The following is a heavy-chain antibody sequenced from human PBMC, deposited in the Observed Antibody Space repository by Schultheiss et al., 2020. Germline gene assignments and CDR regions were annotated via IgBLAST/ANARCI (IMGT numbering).Heavy chain of an antibody. J-gene: IGHJ5*02. CDR3: AKASRFGELFGWFDP. CDR1: GFSSNY. Sequence: GGSLRLSCEASGFSSNYMHWIRQAPGKGLVWVSSISSSSSYIYYADSVKGRFTISRDNAKNSLYLQMNSLRAEDTALYYCAKASRFGELFGWFDPWGQGTLVTVSS. V-gene: IGHV3-21*04. CDR2: ISSSSSYI. D-gene: IGHD3-10*01.